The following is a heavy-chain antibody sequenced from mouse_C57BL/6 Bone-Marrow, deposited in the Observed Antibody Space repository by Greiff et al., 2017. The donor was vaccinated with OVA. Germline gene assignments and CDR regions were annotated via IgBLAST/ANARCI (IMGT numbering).Heavy chain of an antibody. J-gene: IGHJ2*01. CDR2: IYPGSGST. Sequence: VQLQQPGAELVKPGASVKMSCKASGYTFTSYWITWVKQRPGQGLEWIGDIYPGSGSTNYNEKFKSKATLSVDTSSSTAYMQLSSLTSEDSAVYYCARYCYGPNCDYWGQGTTLTVSS. V-gene: IGHV1-55*01. CDR1: GYTFTSYW. D-gene: IGHD1-1*01. CDR3: ARYCYGPNCDY.